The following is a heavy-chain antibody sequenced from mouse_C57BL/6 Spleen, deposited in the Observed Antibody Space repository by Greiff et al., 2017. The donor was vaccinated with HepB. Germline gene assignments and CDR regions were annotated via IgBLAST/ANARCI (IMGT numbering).Heavy chain of an antibody. CDR3: ARGPRNYLDY. J-gene: IGHJ2*01. V-gene: IGHV1-82*01. CDR2: IYPGDGDT. CDR1: GYAFSSSW. Sequence: QVQLQQSGPELVKPGASVKISCKASGYAFSSSWMNWVKQRPGKGLEWIGRIYPGDGDTNYNGKFKGKATLTADKSSSTAYMQLSSLTSADAAVYFCARGPRNYLDYWGQGTTLTVSS.